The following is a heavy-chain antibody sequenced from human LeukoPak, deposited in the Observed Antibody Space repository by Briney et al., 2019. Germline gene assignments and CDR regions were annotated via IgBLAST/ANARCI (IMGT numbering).Heavy chain of an antibody. CDR3: ARLSMLGYCSGGSCSLAMDV. V-gene: IGHV4-39*07. D-gene: IGHD2-15*01. J-gene: IGHJ6*04. CDR2: IYYSGST. Sequence: PSETLSLTCTVSGGSISSSSYYWGWIRQPPGKGLEWIGSIYYSGSTYYNPSLKSRVTISVDTSKNQFSRKLRSVTAADTAVYYRARLSMLGYCSGGSCSLAMDVWGKGTTVTISS. CDR1: GGSISSSSYY.